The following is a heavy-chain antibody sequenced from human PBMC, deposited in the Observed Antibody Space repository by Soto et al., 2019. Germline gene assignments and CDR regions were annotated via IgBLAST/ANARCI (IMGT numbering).Heavy chain of an antibody. V-gene: IGHV4-34*01. J-gene: IGHJ5*02. CDR1: GGSFSGYY. Sequence: QVQLQQWGAGLLKPSETLSLTCAVYGGSFSGYYWSWIRQPPGKGLEWIREINHSGSTNYNPSLKSRVTISVDTSKNQFSLKLSSVSAADTAVYYCGREWFGELVTASNWFGPWGQGTLVTVSS. D-gene: IGHD3-10*01. CDR3: GREWFGELVTASNWFGP. CDR2: INHSGST.